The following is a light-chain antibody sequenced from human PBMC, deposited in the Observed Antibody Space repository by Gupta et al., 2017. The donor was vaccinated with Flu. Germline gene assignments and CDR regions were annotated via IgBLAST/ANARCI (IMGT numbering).Light chain of an antibody. CDR3: QGGDSDNDVL. Sequence: SYALPQPLSVSVALGQTAKITCGGNNSGNKNVHWYQQKPGQAPVLVIYRDSNRTAGIPGRFSGSNSGNTATLTISGAKAGEAADYYGQGGDSDNDVLFGGGTMMTVL. CDR2: RDS. CDR1: NSGNKN. J-gene: IGLJ2*01. V-gene: IGLV3-9*01.